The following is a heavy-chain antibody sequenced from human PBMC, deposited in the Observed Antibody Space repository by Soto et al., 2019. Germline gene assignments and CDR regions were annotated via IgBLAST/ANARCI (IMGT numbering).Heavy chain of an antibody. CDR2: ISKSDYT. CDR3: AREDSIIIPAVSDF. CDR1: GFAFNNYG. Sequence: GGSLRLSCTVSGFAFNNYGINWVRQAPGKGLEWVSSISKSDYTYYSDSVKGRFTISRDNAKNSVSLQMNTLGVEDTAVYYCAREDSIIIPAVSDFWGLGTLVTVSS. J-gene: IGHJ4*02. D-gene: IGHD3-22*01. V-gene: IGHV3-21*01.